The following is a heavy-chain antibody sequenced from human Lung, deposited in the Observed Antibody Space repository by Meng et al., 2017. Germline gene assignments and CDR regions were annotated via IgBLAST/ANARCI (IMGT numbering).Heavy chain of an antibody. CDR2: INRDGTKP. D-gene: IGHD1-1*01. Sequence: VQLGGSGGGLVPPGGSLGLSCAASGFTFTDHWMHWVRQGPGKGLVWVSRINRDGTKPTYADSVKGRFTISRDNAKNTLYLQMNNLRAEDTAFYYCTNDRLNHWGQGALVTVSS. J-gene: IGHJ1*01. CDR3: TNDRLNH. V-gene: IGHV3-74*01. CDR1: GFTFTDHW.